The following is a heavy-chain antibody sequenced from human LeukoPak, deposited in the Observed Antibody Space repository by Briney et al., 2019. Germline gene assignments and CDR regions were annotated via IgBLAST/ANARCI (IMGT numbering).Heavy chain of an antibody. D-gene: IGHD2-8*01. V-gene: IGHV4-39*01. Sequence: PSETLSLTCTVSGGSISSSSYYWGWIRQPPGKGLEWIGSIYYSGSTYYNPSLKSRVTISVDTSKNPFSLKLSSVTAGDTAVYHCARHRPAFRMGPVDYGGQGTLVTVSS. CDR3: ARHRPAFRMGPVDY. J-gene: IGHJ4*02. CDR1: GGSISSSSYY. CDR2: IYYSGST.